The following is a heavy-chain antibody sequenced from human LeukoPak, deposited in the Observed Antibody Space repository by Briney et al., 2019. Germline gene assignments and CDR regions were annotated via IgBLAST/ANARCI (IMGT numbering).Heavy chain of an antibody. CDR3: ARVPGDSSGYYRPKVSPDQDAFDI. Sequence: ASVKVSCKASGGTFSSYAISWVRLAPGQGLEWMGRIIPILGIANYAQKFQGRVTITADKSTSTAYMELSSLRSEDTAVYYCARVPGDSSGYYRPKVSPDQDAFDIWGQGTMVTVSS. CDR1: GGTFSSYA. V-gene: IGHV1-69*04. D-gene: IGHD3-22*01. CDR2: IIPILGIA. J-gene: IGHJ3*02.